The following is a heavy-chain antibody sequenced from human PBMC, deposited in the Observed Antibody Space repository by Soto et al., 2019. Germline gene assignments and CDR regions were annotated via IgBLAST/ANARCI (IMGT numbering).Heavy chain of an antibody. CDR2: IGGGEA. J-gene: IGHJ5*02. CDR3: ARDAVPRNGDYDWFDP. D-gene: IGHD4-17*01. Sequence: EVQLLESGGDLVQPGGSLRLSCAASGFTFNIYAMTWVRQAPGKGLEWVATIGGGEAYYADSVKGRFTISRDDSKNAIFLQMNSLRVEDTAIYYCARDAVPRNGDYDWFDPCGQGTLVTVSS. V-gene: IGHV3-23*01. CDR1: GFTFNIYA.